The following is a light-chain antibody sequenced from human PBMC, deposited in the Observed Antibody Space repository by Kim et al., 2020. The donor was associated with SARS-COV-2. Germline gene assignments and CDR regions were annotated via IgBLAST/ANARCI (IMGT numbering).Light chain of an antibody. CDR2: GKN. CDR3: NSRDSSGNHLV. J-gene: IGLJ3*02. V-gene: IGLV3-19*01. Sequence: SSELTQDPAVSVALGQTVRITCQGDSLKSYYASWYQQKPGQAPVLVIYGKNNRPSGIPDRFSGSSSGNTASLCITGAQAEDEADYYCNSRDSSGNHLVFG. CDR1: SLKSYY.